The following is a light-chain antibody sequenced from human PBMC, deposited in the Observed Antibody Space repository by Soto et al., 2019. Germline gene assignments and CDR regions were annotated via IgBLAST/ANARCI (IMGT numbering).Light chain of an antibody. V-gene: IGKV1-39*02. CDR1: QSISSY. Sequence: DIQMTQSPSSLSASVGDRVTITCRASQSISSYLNWYQQKPGKAPKLLIYAASSLQSGVPSRFSGSGSGTDFTLTINNLEPEDFALYYCQVRTSWSIAFGRGTRLETK. CDR2: AAS. J-gene: IGKJ5*01. CDR3: QVRTSWSIA.